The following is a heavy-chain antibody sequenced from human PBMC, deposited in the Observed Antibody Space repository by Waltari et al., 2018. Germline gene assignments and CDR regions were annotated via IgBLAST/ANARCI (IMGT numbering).Heavy chain of an antibody. CDR3: AKDSSDSSGYDL. V-gene: IGHV3-23*03. CDR1: GFTFSSYA. D-gene: IGHD3-22*01. J-gene: IGHJ5*02. Sequence: EVQLLESGGGLVQPGGSLRLSCAASGFTFSSYAMSWVRQAPGKGLEWVSVIYSGGSTYYADAVKGRFTISRDNSKNTLYLQMNSLRAEDTAVYYCAKDSSDSSGYDLWGQGTLVTVSS. CDR2: IYSGGST.